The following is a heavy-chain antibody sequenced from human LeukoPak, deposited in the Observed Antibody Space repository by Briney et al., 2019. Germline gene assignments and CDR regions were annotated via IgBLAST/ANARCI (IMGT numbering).Heavy chain of an antibody. CDR2: INPSGGST. J-gene: IGHJ3*01. CDR3: AREEMMVVLALDL. CDR1: GYTFTKYY. D-gene: IGHD3-22*01. Sequence: ASVNVSCKASGYTFTKYYMHWVRQAPGQGLEWMGIINPSGGSTLYAQKFQGRVTLTRDTSTTTVYLEVTSLRSEDTAVYYCAREEMMVVLALDLWGQGTMVTVSS. V-gene: IGHV1-46*01.